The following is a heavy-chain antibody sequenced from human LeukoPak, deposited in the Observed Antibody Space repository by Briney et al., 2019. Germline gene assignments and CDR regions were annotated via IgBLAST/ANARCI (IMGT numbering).Heavy chain of an antibody. V-gene: IGHV3-23*01. Sequence: GGSLRLSCAASGFTFSIYGMNWVRQAPGKGLEWVSGISDSGNSTYYADSVKGRFTISRDNAKNSLYLQMNSLRAEDTAVYYCARVPDYDYVWGSYRPPDYWGQGTLVTVSS. CDR1: GFTFSIYG. CDR3: ARVPDYDYVWGSYRPPDY. D-gene: IGHD3-16*02. J-gene: IGHJ4*02. CDR2: ISDSGNST.